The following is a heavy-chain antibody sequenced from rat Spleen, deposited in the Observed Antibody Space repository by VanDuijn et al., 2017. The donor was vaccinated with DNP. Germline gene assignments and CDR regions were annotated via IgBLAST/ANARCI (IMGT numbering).Heavy chain of an antibody. D-gene: IGHD1-11*01. CDR2: ITTSGDST. J-gene: IGHJ3*01. V-gene: IGHV5-31*01. CDR3: VTGVYGGYEDWFAY. CDR1: GFTFNKYW. Sequence: EVQLVESGGDLVQPGRSLKVSCVVSGFTFNKYWMTWIRQVPGKGLEWVASITTSGDSTYSPDSVKGRFTISRDNATDTQYLQMDSLMSEDTATYYCVTGVYGGYEDWFAYWGQGTLVTVSS.